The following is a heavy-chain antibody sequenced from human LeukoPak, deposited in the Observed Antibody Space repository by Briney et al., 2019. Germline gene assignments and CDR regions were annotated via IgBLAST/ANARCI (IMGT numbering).Heavy chain of an antibody. CDR1: GFTFSSYW. CDR3: VRGGVDY. CDR2: INGAGDST. V-gene: IGHV3-74*01. J-gene: IGHJ4*02. Sequence: GRSLRLSCVASGFTFSSYWIHWVRQVPGKGLVWVSRINGAGDSTDFADSVKGRFTISRDNAKNTVYLQMNSLRVEDTAVYYCVRGGVDYWGQGTLVTVSS. D-gene: IGHD3-16*01.